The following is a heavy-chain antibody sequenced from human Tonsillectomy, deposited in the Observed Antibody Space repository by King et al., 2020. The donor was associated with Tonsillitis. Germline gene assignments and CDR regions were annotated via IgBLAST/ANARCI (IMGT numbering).Heavy chain of an antibody. CDR2: FYTSGGT. CDR3: ARGRYTSGWYYFDY. Sequence: QLQESGPGLVKPSETLSLTCTVSGGSISSYYWSWIRQPAGKGLEWIGRFYTSGGTNYNPSLTSRVAMSVDTSKNQFSLKLSSVTAADTAVYYCARGRYTSGWYYFDYWGQGTLVTVSS. D-gene: IGHD6-19*01. J-gene: IGHJ4*02. V-gene: IGHV4-4*07. CDR1: GGSISSYY.